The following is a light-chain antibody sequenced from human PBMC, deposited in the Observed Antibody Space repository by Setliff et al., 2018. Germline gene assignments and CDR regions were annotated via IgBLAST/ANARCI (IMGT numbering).Light chain of an antibody. CDR3: CSYTSSDTVV. CDR2: EVS. V-gene: IGLV2-14*01. Sequence: QSALTQPASVSGSPGQSITISCTGTSSDVGGYKYVSRYQQHPGKAPKLMIYEVSNRPSGVSNRFSGSKSGNTASLTISGLQAEDEADYYCCSYTSSDTVVFGTGTKVTVL. J-gene: IGLJ1*01. CDR1: SSDVGGYKY.